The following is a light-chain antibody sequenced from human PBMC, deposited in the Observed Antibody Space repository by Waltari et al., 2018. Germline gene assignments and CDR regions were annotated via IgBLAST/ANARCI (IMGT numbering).Light chain of an antibody. CDR2: EVS. J-gene: IGLJ2*01. Sequence: QSALTQPPSASGSPGQSVTIPCTRTSSDVGWYDYVSWYQQHPGKAPKLMIYEVSKRPPGVPDRFSGSKSGNTASLTVSGLQGEDEADYYCSSYAGSNNYVAFGGGTKLTVL. CDR3: SSYAGSNNYVA. V-gene: IGLV2-8*01. CDR1: SSDVGWYDY.